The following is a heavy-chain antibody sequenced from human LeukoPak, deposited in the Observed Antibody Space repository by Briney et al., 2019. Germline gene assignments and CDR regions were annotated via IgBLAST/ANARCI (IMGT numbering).Heavy chain of an antibody. D-gene: IGHD3-22*01. CDR2: ISYDGTTE. CDR3: ARGGYFDSISYYKFDY. CDR1: KFTFSTYS. Sequence: PGGSLRLSCAASKFTFSTYSMHWVRQLPGKGLEWVAVISYDGTTEYYADSVKGRFTISRDNSKNTLYLQMNSPRIEDTALYYCARGGYFDSISYYKFDYWGQGTLVTVSS. J-gene: IGHJ4*02. V-gene: IGHV3-30*04.